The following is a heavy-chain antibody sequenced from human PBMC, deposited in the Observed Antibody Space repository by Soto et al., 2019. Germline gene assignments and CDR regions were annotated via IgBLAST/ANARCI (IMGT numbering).Heavy chain of an antibody. V-gene: IGHV3-15*01. CDR3: TTSSGYDYEYYYYYGMDV. J-gene: IGHJ6*02. CDR2: IKSKTDGGTT. CDR1: GFTFSNAW. Sequence: PGGSLRLSCAASGFTFSNAWMSWVRQAPGKGLEWVGRIKSKTDGGTTDYAAPVKGRFTISRDDSKNTLYLQMHSLKTEDTAVYYCTTSSGYDYEYYYYYGMDVWGQGTTVTVSS. D-gene: IGHD5-12*01.